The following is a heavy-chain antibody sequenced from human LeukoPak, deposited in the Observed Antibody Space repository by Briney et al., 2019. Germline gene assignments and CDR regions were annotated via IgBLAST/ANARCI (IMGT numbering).Heavy chain of an antibody. Sequence: ASVKVSCKASGYTFTNYYMHWVRQAPGQGLEWMGIITPGDGSTIYAQKFQDRVVMTRDTSTSTVYLELSSLRSDDTAVFYCASGEGILEVVTDGTFDYWGQGTLVTVSS. CDR3: ASGEGILEVVTDGTFDY. CDR2: ITPGDGST. CDR1: GYTFTNYY. D-gene: IGHD3-3*01. J-gene: IGHJ4*02. V-gene: IGHV1-46*01.